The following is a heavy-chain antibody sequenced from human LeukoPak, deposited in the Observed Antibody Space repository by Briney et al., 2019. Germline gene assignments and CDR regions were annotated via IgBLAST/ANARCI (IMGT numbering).Heavy chain of an antibody. V-gene: IGHV1-18*01. D-gene: IGHD4-23*01. J-gene: IGHJ4*02. CDR3: ARGNDYGGNTDY. CDR1: GYTFTSYG. CDR2: ISAYNGNT. Sequence: ASVKVSCKASGYTFTSYGISWVRKAPGEGLEWMGWISAYNGNTNYAQKLQGRVTMTTDTSTSTAYMELRSLRSDDTAVYYCARGNDYGGNTDYWGQGTLVTVSS.